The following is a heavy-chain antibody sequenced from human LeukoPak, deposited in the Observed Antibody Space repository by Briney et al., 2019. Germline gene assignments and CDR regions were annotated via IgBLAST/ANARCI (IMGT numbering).Heavy chain of an antibody. CDR1: GFTFSSYE. CDR3: ARDFGAWYNWNYGAFDI. J-gene: IGHJ3*02. CDR2: ISSSGSTI. V-gene: IGHV3-48*03. Sequence: PGGSLRLSCAASGFTFSSYEMNWVRQAPGKGLEWVSYISSSGSTIYYADSVKGRFTISRDNAKNSLYLQMNSLRAEDTAVYYCARDFGAWYNWNYGAFDIWGQGTMVTVSS. D-gene: IGHD1-7*01.